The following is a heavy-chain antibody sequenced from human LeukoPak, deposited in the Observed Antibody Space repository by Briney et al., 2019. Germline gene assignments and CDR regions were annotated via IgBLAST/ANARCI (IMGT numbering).Heavy chain of an antibody. CDR2: IRYDGSNK. CDR3: AKDQGIAAHYFDY. D-gene: IGHD6-13*01. Sequence: PGGSLRLSCAASGFTVSSNYMSWVRQAPGKGLEWVAFIRYDGSNKYYADSVKGRFTISRDNSKNTLYLQMNSLRAEDTAVYYCAKDQGIAAHYFDYWGQGTLVTVFS. V-gene: IGHV3-30*02. J-gene: IGHJ4*02. CDR1: GFTVSSNY.